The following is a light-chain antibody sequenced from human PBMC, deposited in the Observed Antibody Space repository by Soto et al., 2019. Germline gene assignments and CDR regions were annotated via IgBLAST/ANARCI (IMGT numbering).Light chain of an antibody. CDR3: QQYNDWPRA. CDR2: GAS. Sequence: EIVMTQSPATLSVSPGEGATLSCRASQSVSSNLAWYQQKPGQAPRLLIYGASTRAAGIPARFSGSGSGTEFTLTISGLQYEDFAVYYCQQYNDWPRAFGQGTKLEIK. J-gene: IGKJ2*01. CDR1: QSVSSN. V-gene: IGKV3-15*01.